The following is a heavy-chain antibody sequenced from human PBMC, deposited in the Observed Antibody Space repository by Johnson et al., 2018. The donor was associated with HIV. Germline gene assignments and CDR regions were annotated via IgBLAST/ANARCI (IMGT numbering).Heavy chain of an antibody. Sequence: QVQLVESGGGLVQPGGSLRLSCGASGFTFSRYWMSLVRQAPGKGLEWMAFISYDGSNKYFTYSVRGRFTISRDNSKNTLYLQMNSLRAEDTAVYYCAKDLEEGQQWLIGAFDIWGQGTMVTVSS. CDR3: AKDLEEGQQWLIGAFDI. CDR1: GFTFSRYW. D-gene: IGHD6-19*01. J-gene: IGHJ3*02. V-gene: IGHV3-30*18. CDR2: ISYDGSNK.